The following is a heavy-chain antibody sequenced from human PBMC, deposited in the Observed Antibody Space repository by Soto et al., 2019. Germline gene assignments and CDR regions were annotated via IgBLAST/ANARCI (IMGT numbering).Heavy chain of an antibody. J-gene: IGHJ6*02. CDR1: GYSFTSYY. CDR3: ARQRITRVRGVSSSGLDV. Sequence: PGATLKISCKASGYSFTSYYIACVRQMPARGLESMRIIHSGDSDTRYSPSSQGHFIISADKSISSPYLQWSSLEAADTAMYYCARQRITRVRGVSSSGLDVWGQGATVTVSS. CDR2: IHSGDSDT. D-gene: IGHD3-10*01. V-gene: IGHV5-51*01.